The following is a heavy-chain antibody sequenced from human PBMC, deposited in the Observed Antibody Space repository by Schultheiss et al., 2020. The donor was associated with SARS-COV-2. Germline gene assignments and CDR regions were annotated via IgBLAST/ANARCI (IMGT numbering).Heavy chain of an antibody. CDR2: ISWNSGSI. CDR3: AREPYCGGDCSYFDY. D-gene: IGHD2-21*02. Sequence: GGSLRLSCAASGFTFSSYAMHWVRQAPGKGLEWVSGISWNSGSIGYADSVKGRFTISRDNAKNSLYLQMNSLRAEDTAVYYCAREPYCGGDCSYFDYWGQGTLVTVSS. CDR1: GFTFSSYA. V-gene: IGHV3-9*01. J-gene: IGHJ4*02.